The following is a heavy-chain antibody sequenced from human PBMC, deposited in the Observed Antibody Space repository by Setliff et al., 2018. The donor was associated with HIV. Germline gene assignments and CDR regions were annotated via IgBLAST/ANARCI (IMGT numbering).Heavy chain of an antibody. D-gene: IGHD2-15*01. V-gene: IGHV1-69-2*01. J-gene: IGHJ5*02. CDR1: GYTFIDYN. CDR3: ATEACTIDACYSSGGP. Sequence: GASVKVSCKASGYTFIDYNIHWVQQAPGKGLEWMGRADPEDGETIYAEKFRGRVTITADTSTDTAYLKLSSLRSEDTAVYYCATEACTIDACYSSGGPWGQGTLVTVSS. CDR2: ADPEDGET.